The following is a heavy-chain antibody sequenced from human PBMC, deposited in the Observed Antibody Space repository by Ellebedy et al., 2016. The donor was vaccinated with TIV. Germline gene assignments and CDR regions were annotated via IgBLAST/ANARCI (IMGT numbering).Heavy chain of an antibody. D-gene: IGHD3/OR15-3a*01. J-gene: IGHJ5*02. CDR3: ARRSTDFAFDA. Sequence: GESLKISCASSGFTFSTYPMNWVRQAPGHGLEWVSIISANGGTTYYADSVKGRFNISRDNSKNTRFLQMSSLRAEDTAVYFCARRSTDFAFDAWGQGTLVTVSS. V-gene: IGHV3-23*01. CDR2: ISANGGTT. CDR1: GFTFSTYP.